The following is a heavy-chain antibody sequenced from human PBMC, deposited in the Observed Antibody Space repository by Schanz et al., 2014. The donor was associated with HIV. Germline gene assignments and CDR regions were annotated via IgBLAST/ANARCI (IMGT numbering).Heavy chain of an antibody. J-gene: IGHJ4*02. D-gene: IGHD6-13*01. CDR1: GISLTNNA. CDR2: ISWNSGSI. CDR3: AKDFYFRPGRAAAVSFFDY. V-gene: IGHV3-9*01. Sequence: VESGGGLIQPGGSLRLSCAASGISLTNNAMHWVRQAPGKGLEWVSCISWNSGSIGYADSVKGRFTISRDNAKNSLYLQMNSLRAEDTALYYCAKDFYFRPGRAAAVSFFDYWGQGTLVTVSS.